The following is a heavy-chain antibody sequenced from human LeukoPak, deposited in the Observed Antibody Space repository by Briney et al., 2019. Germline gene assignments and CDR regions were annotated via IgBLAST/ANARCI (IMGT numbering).Heavy chain of an antibody. J-gene: IGHJ4*02. CDR2: ISGSGGGT. V-gene: IGHV3-23*01. CDR1: GFTFRRHA. CDR3: AKKGFSSGLDY. D-gene: IGHD3-22*01. Sequence: GGSLRLSCTGAGFTFRRHALSWVRQAPGKGLEWVAVISGSGGGTYYADSVKGRFTMSRDDSKNSLYLQMNSLRAEDTALYYCAKKGFSSGLDYWGQGTLVTVSS.